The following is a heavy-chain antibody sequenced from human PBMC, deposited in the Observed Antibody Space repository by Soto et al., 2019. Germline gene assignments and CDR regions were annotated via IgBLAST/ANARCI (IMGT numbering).Heavy chain of an antibody. Sequence: QVQLQESGPGLVKPSETLSLTCSVSGGSISRTTYSWGWIRQPPGKGLEWIGSIYYSGRTYYIPSLKSRVTISVDTSKNQFSLKLTSVTAADTAVYYCATYRAWGQGTRVTVS. D-gene: IGHD3-16*02. J-gene: IGHJ5*02. V-gene: IGHV4-39*01. CDR3: ATYRA. CDR2: IYYSGRT. CDR1: GGSISRTTYS.